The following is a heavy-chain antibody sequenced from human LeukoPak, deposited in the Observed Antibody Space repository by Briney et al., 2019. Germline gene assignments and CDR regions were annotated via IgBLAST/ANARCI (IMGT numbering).Heavy chain of an antibody. V-gene: IGHV1-3*01. CDR1: GYTFTSYA. J-gene: IGHJ4*02. CDR3: ARNPGIAVAGTGY. D-gene: IGHD6-19*01. Sequence: ASVKVSCKASGYTFTSYAMHWVRQAPGQRLEWMGWINAGNGNTKYSQKFQGRVNITRDTSASTAYMELSSLRSEDTAVYYCARNPGIAVAGTGYWGQGTLVTVSS. CDR2: INAGNGNT.